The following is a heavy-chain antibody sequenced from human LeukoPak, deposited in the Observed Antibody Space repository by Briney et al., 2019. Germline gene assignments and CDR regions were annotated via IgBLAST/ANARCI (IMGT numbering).Heavy chain of an antibody. V-gene: IGHV1-69*05. J-gene: IGHJ6*03. Sequence: ASVKVSCKASGGTFSSYAISWVRQAPGQGLKWMGRIIPIFGTANYAQKFQGRVTITTDESTSTAYMEVSSLRSEDTAVYYCASVDTAMVKNYYYFMDVWGKGTTVTVSS. CDR1: GGTFSSYA. CDR2: IIPIFGTA. D-gene: IGHD5-18*01. CDR3: ASVDTAMVKNYYYFMDV.